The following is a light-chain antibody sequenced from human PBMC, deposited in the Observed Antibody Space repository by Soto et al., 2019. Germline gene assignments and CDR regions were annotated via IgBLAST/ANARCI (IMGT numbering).Light chain of an antibody. V-gene: IGLV2-23*01. J-gene: IGLJ1*01. CDR3: CSYAARDTFV. CDR2: EGS. Sequence: QSALTQPASVSGSPGQSITISCTGTSSDVGSYNLVSWYQQHPGKAPKLMIYEGSKRPSGVPDRFSGSKSDNTASLTISGLQAEDEADYYCCSYAARDTFVFGSGTKLTVL. CDR1: SSDVGSYNL.